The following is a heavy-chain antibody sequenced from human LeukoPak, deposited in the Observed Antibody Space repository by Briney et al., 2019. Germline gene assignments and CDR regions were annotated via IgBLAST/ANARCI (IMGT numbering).Heavy chain of an antibody. CDR2: IIPIFGTA. J-gene: IGHJ4*02. Sequence: ASVKVSCKASGGTFSSYAISWVRQAPGQGLEWMGGIIPIFGTANYAQKFQGRVTITADESTSTAHMELSSLRSEDTAVYYCARAFRSIFGEVIIGYWGQGTLVTVSS. CDR3: ARAFRSIFGEVIIGY. V-gene: IGHV1-69*13. D-gene: IGHD3-3*01. CDR1: GGTFSSYA.